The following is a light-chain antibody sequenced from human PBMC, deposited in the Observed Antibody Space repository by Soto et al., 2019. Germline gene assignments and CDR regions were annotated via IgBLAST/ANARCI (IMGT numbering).Light chain of an antibody. CDR3: QQYNSWWT. CDR1: QGVSYW. V-gene: IGKV1-5*01. CDR2: DRS. Sequence: DIQMTQSPSTLSASVGDRFTITCRASQGVSYWLAWYQQKPGKAPKLLIYDRSSLASGVPRRFSGSGSGTEFILTISSLQPDDGATYYCQQYNSWWTFGQGTKVEI. J-gene: IGKJ1*01.